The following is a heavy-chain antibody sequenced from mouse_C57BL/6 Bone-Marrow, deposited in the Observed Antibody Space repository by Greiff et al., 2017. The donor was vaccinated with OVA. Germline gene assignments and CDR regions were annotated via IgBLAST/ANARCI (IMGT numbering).Heavy chain of an antibody. CDR3: ARIYSNYVYVDY. Sequence: QVQLKQSGADLAKPGASVKLSCKASGYTFTSYWMHWVKQRPGQGLEWIGYINPSSGYTKYNQKFKDKATLTADKSSSTAYMQLSSLTYEDSAVYYCARIYSNYVYVDYWGQGTTLTVSS. CDR1: GYTFTSYW. V-gene: IGHV1-7*01. J-gene: IGHJ2*01. D-gene: IGHD2-5*01. CDR2: INPSSGYT.